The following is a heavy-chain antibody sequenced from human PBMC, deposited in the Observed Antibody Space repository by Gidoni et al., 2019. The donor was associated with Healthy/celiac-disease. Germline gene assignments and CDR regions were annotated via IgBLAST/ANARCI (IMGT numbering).Heavy chain of an antibody. CDR1: GYTFTSYG. CDR2: ISAYNGNT. D-gene: IGHD3-22*01. V-gene: IGHV1-18*01. J-gene: IGHJ4*02. CDR3: ARDPGGLYYYDSSGYYYLRIDY. Sequence: QVQLVQSGAEVKKPGASVKVSCTASGYTFTSYGISWVRQAPGQGLEWMGWISAYNGNTNYAQKRQGRVTMTTDTSTSTAYMELRSLRSDDTAVYYCARDPGGLYYYDSSGYYYLRIDYWGQGTLVTVSS.